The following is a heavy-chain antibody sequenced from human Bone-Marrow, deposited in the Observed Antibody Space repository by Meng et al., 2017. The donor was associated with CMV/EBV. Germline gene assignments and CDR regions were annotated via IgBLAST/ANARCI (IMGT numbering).Heavy chain of an antibody. CDR1: GGSISSYY. CDR2: IYYSGST. V-gene: IGHV4-59*01. Sequence: LEPPSFTCTVAGGSISSYYWSWIRQPPGKGLEWIGYIYYSGSTNYNPSLKSRVTISVDTSKNQFSLKLSSVTAADTAVYYCARTPEYCSSTSCYMDYWGQGTLVTVSS. D-gene: IGHD2-2*02. CDR3: ARTPEYCSSTSCYMDY. J-gene: IGHJ4*02.